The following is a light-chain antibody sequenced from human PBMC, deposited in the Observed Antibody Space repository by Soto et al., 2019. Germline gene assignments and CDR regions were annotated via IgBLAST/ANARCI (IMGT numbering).Light chain of an antibody. CDR3: GPWDSSLSGWV. V-gene: IGLV1-51*02. CDR2: ENN. J-gene: IGLJ3*02. Sequence: QSVLTQPPSVSAAPGQKVTISCSGSSSNIGNNYVSWYQQLPGTAPKLLIYENNKRPSGIPDRFSGSKSGTSATLGITGLQTGDEADYYCGPWDSSLSGWVFGGGTKLTVL. CDR1: SSNIGNNY.